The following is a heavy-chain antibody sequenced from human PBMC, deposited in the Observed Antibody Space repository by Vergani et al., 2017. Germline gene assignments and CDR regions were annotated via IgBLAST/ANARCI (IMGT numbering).Heavy chain of an antibody. Sequence: EVQLLESGGGLVQPGGSLRLSCAASGFTFSTYAMSWVRQAPGKGLEWVSAISGSGGTTYYADSVKGRFTISRDNSKNTLYLQMNSLRAEDTAVYYCAKGEGYYYYMDVWGKGTTVTVSS. V-gene: IGHV3-23*01. CDR1: GFTFSTYA. J-gene: IGHJ6*03. CDR3: AKGEGYYYYMDV. CDR2: ISGSGGTT.